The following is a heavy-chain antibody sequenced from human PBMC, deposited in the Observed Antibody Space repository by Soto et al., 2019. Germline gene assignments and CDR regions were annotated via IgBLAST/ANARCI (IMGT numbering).Heavy chain of an antibody. CDR2: IKRDGSRT. V-gene: IGHV3-7*01. D-gene: IGHD2-21*01. CDR1: GFNISNNC. CDR3: ARDGGIQMWSPYYFDY. Sequence: GGSQRRSCAASGFNISNNCMTWVRQDTGKGLEWVANIKRDGSRTYYADFVKGRFTISRDNSKNTLYLQMNTLNAEDTAVYFCARDGGIQMWSPYYFDYWGQGTLVTVSS. J-gene: IGHJ4*02.